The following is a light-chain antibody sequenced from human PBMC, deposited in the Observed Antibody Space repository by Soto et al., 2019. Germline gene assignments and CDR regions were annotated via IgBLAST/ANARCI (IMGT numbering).Light chain of an antibody. V-gene: IGKV1-5*01. CDR3: MQGHQTPWT. J-gene: IGKJ1*01. CDR2: CAS. CDR1: QTSSSY. Sequence: IPVTESPSTLSGSIGARVAITGLASQTSSSYLDWYQQKPGKAPKLLIYCASSGSTGVPARFSGSGSGTDFTLTISSLQAEDFAVYYCMQGHQTPWTFGQGTKVDIK.